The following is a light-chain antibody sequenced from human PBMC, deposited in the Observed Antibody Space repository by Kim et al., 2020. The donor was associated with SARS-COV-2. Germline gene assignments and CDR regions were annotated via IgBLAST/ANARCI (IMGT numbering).Light chain of an antibody. CDR2: AAS. J-gene: IGKJ1*01. CDR1: QSISSY. V-gene: IGKV1-39*01. Sequence: DIQMTQSPSSLSASVGDRVTITCRASQSISSYLNWYQQKPGKATQLLIYAASSLQSGVPSRFSGSGSGTDFTLTISSLQPEDFATYYCQQSYSTPPAWTFGQGTKVDIK. CDR3: QQSYSTPPAWT.